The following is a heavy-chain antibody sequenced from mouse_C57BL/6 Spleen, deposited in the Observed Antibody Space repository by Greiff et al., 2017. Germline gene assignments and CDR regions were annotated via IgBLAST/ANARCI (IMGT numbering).Heavy chain of an antibody. V-gene: IGHV1-52*01. Sequence: QVQLQQPGAELVRPGSSVKLSCKASGYTFTSYWMHWVKQRPIQGLEWIGNIDPSDSETHYNQKFKDKATLTVDKSSSTAYRQLSSLTSGDSAVYYCARGDSDFGSSYAGWGQGTTLTVSA. J-gene: IGHJ2*01. CDR1: GYTFTSYW. CDR3: ARGDSDFGSSYAG. D-gene: IGHD1-1*01. CDR2: IDPSDSET.